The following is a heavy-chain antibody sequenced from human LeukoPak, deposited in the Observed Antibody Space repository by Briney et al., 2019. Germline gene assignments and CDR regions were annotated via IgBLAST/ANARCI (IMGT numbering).Heavy chain of an antibody. CDR3: AGAGYFDWLLAPQPPAFDI. CDR2: IYYSGST. J-gene: IGHJ3*02. D-gene: IGHD3-9*01. Sequence: KPSETLSLTCTVSGGSISSYYWSWIRQPPGKGLEWIGYIYYSGSTNYNPSLKSRVTISVDTSKNQFSLKLSSVTAADTAVYYCAGAGYFDWLLAPQPPAFDIWGQGTMVTVSS. CDR1: GGSISSYY. V-gene: IGHV4-59*08.